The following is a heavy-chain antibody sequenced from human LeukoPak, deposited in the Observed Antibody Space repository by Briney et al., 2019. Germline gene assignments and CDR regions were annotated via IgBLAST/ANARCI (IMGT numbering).Heavy chain of an antibody. Sequence: SETLSLTCTVSGGSISSYCWSWIRQPAGKGLEWIGRIYTSGSTNYNPSLKSRVTMSVDTSKNQFSLKLSSVTAADTAVYYCARDQATLWYSSGWYFDYWGQGTLVTVSS. CDR3: ARDQATLWYSSGWYFDY. V-gene: IGHV4-4*07. D-gene: IGHD6-19*01. CDR2: IYTSGST. CDR1: GGSISSYC. J-gene: IGHJ4*02.